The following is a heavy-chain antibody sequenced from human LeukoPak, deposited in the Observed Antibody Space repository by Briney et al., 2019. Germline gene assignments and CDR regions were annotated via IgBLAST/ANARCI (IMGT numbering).Heavy chain of an antibody. CDR2: IYTSGST. CDR3: ARGPYCGGDCYFAY. D-gene: IGHD2-21*02. Sequence: PSETLSLTCTVSGASISSYYWSWIRQPPGKGLEWIGYIYTSGSTYYNPSLKSRVTMSVDTSKNQFSLKLSSVTAADTAVYFCARGPYCGGDCYFAYWGQGTLVTVSS. CDR1: GASISSYY. V-gene: IGHV4-4*08. J-gene: IGHJ4*02.